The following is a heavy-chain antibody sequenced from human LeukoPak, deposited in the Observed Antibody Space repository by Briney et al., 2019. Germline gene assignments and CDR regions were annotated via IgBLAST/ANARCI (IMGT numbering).Heavy chain of an antibody. Sequence: SETLSLTCTVSGGSISSSSYYWGWIRQPPGKGLEWIGSIYYSGSSYYNPSLKSRVTISVDTSKNQFSLKLSSVTAADTAVYYCARLGAPVLQYFRDYYYGMDVWGQGTTVTVSS. CDR3: ARLGAPVLQYFRDYYYGMDV. J-gene: IGHJ6*02. CDR1: GGSISSSSYY. D-gene: IGHD3-9*01. V-gene: IGHV4-39*01. CDR2: IYYSGSS.